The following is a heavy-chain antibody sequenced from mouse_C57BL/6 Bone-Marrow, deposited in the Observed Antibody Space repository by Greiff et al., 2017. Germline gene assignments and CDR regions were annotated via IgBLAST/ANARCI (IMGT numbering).Heavy chain of an antibody. CDR2: IDPEDGDT. CDR1: GFNINDYY. J-gene: IGHJ2*01. Sequence: VQLQQPGAELVKPGASVKLSCTASGFNINDYYMHWVKQRPEQGLEWIGRIDPEDGDTKYAPKFQGKATITADTSSNTAYLQLSSLTSEDTAVEYCAMRTGVATDYWGQGTTVTVSA. V-gene: IGHV14-2*01. D-gene: IGHD1-1*01. CDR3: AMRTGVATDY.